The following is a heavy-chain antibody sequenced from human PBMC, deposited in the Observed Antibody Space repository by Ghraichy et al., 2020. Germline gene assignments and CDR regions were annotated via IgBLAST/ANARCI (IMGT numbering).Heavy chain of an antibody. Sequence: GGSLRLSCAASGFSFSSYGMHWVRQAPGKGLEWVAAISNDGSNKYYPDSVKGRFAISRDNSKNTLYLQMNRLRAEDTAVYYCAKDDIVVRAAGTGSDGMDVWGQGTTVTVSS. CDR2: ISNDGSNK. J-gene: IGHJ6*02. D-gene: IGHD2-2*01. CDR1: GFSFSSYG. CDR3: AKDDIVVRAAGTGSDGMDV. V-gene: IGHV3-30*18.